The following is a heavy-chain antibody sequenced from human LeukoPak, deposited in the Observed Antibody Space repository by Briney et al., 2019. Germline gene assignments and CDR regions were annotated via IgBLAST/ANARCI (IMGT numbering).Heavy chain of an antibody. V-gene: IGHV1-69*13. CDR3: ARDGRILGETIDY. J-gene: IGHJ4*02. D-gene: IGHD2-15*01. CDR1: GGTFSSYA. Sequence: SVKVSCKASGGTFSSYAISWVRQAPGQGLEWMGGIIPIFGTANYAQKFQGRVTITADESTSTAYMELSSLRSEDTAVYYCARDGRILGETIDYWGQGTLVTVSS. CDR2: IIPIFGTA.